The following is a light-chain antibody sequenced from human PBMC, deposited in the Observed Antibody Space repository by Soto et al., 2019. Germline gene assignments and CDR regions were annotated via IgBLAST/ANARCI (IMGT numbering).Light chain of an antibody. CDR2: DVS. J-gene: IGLJ2*01. CDR1: SSDVGGYNY. Sequence: QSVLTQPASVSGSPGQSITISCTGTSSDVGGYNYVSWYQHHPGKAPKLMIYDVSNRPSGVSNRFSGSKSGNTASLTISGLQAEDEAYYYCSSYTNSNTPDVVFGGGTKLTVL. V-gene: IGLV2-14*03. CDR3: SSYTNSNTPDVV.